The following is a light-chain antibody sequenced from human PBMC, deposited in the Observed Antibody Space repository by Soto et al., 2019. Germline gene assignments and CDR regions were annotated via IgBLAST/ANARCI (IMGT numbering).Light chain of an antibody. CDR2: QTS. V-gene: IGKV3-11*01. J-gene: IGKJ1*01. CDR3: HQRQSWPRT. Sequence: EIVLTQSPATLSSFPVDRVTRSRRASQYINTRLAWYQHRPGQAPRLLIYQTSIRAARIPARFSASGSGTDFTLTLSAVQPEDFALYYCHQRQSWPRTFGQGTQVDI. CDR1: QYINTR.